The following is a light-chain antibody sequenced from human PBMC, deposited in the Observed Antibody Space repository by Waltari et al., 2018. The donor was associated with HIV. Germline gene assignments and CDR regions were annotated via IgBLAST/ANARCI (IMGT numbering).Light chain of an antibody. Sequence: SYELTQPPSVSVSTGQTGSISCSGDNLGEKYACWFQQKPGQSPVMVIYQNNKRPSGIPERFSGSNSGNTATLTISGTQAMDEADYYCQAWDSSTVVFGTGTKVTVL. CDR2: QNN. CDR3: QAWDSSTVV. V-gene: IGLV3-1*01. J-gene: IGLJ1*01. CDR1: NLGEKY.